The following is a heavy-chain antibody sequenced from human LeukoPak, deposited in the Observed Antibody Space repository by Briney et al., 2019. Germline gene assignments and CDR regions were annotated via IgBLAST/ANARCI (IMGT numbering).Heavy chain of an antibody. CDR1: GFTFSTYW. CDR2: IKRDEGEK. CDR3: ARGMTVAANWFDS. J-gene: IGHJ5*01. Sequence: GGSLRLSCAASGFTFSTYWMNWVRQAPGKGLEWVANIKRDEGEKYYVDSVKGRFTIYRDNAKNSLYLQMDSLRAEDTAVYYCARGMTVAANWFDSWGQGTLVTVSS. D-gene: IGHD6-19*01. V-gene: IGHV3-7*04.